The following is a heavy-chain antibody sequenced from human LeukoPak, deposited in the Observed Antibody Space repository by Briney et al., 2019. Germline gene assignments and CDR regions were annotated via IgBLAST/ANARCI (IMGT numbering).Heavy chain of an antibody. Sequence: TSETLSLTCTVSGGSISSYYWSWIRQPPGKGLKWIGYIYYSGSTNYNPSLKSRVTISVDTSKNQFSLKLSSVTAADTAVYYCARVASSYSGYYYYYYMDVWGKGTTVTVSS. V-gene: IGHV4-59*01. CDR2: IYYSGST. CDR3: ARVASSYSGYYYYYYMDV. J-gene: IGHJ6*03. CDR1: GGSISSYY. D-gene: IGHD2-21*01.